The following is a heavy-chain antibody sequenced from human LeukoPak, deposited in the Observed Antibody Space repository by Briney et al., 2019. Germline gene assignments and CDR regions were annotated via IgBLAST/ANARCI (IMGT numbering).Heavy chain of an antibody. D-gene: IGHD3-10*01. CDR3: ARGGIFYGSGTYRAINWFDP. CDR2: IIPIFGTA. V-gene: IGHV1-69*13. Sequence: ASVKVSCKASEGTFTSYAISWVRQAPGQGLEWMGGIIPIFGTATYAQQFQGRVTITADESTSTAYMELSSLRSEDTAVYYCARGGIFYGSGTYRAINWFDPWGQGTLVTVSS. J-gene: IGHJ5*02. CDR1: EGTFTSYA.